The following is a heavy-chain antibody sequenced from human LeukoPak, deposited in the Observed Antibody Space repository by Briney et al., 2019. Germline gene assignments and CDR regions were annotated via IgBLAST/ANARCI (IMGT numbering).Heavy chain of an antibody. CDR3: VRQTRYCSGGNCYKWFDP. Sequence: SETLSLTCTVSGGSISSSSYYWGWIRQPPGKGLEWIGNIHYNGSTYFSGSPYYNPSLTTRLTISVDTSKNQFSLRLTSVTAADTAVYYCVRQTRYCSGGNCYKWFDPWGQGTLVTVSS. CDR2: IHYNGST. D-gene: IGHD2-15*01. CDR1: GGSISSSSYY. J-gene: IGHJ5*02. V-gene: IGHV4-39*01.